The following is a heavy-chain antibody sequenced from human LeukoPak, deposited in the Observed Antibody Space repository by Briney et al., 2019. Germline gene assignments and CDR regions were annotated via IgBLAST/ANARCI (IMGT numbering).Heavy chain of an antibody. V-gene: IGHV4-38-2*02. CDR1: GFSITTGYY. CDR2: IFRIGSS. CDR3: ARDLIYYYDSSGWGAFDY. J-gene: IGHJ4*02. Sequence: SETLSLTCSVSGFSITTGYYWAWIRQPPGKGLEWIGTIFRIGSSYFNPSLKSRVTISVDTSKNQFSLKLSSVTAADTAVYYCARDLIYYYDSSGWGAFDYWGQGTLVTVSS. D-gene: IGHD3-22*01.